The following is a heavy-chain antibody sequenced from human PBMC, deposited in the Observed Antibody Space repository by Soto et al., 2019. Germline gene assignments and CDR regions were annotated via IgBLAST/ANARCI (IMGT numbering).Heavy chain of an antibody. V-gene: IGHV4-31*03. CDR3: AVYSVGAAHDAFDI. Sequence: PSETLCLTCTVSGGSISSGGYYWSWIRQRPGKGLEWIWYIYYSGSTYYNPSLKSRVTISVDTSKNQFSLKLSSVTAADTAVYYCAVYSVGAAHDAFDIWGQGTMVTVSS. J-gene: IGHJ3*02. CDR2: IYYSGST. CDR1: GGSISSGGYY. D-gene: IGHD2-15*01.